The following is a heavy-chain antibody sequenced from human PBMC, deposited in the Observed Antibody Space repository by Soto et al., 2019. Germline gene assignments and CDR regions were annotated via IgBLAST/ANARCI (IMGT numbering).Heavy chain of an antibody. J-gene: IGHJ6*03. CDR1: GFTFSTYA. Sequence: EVQLLESGGGLVQPGGSLRLPCAASGFTFSTYAMSWVRQAPGKGLEWVSTITTSGGNTYYADSVQGRFTISRDNSKNTLYLQMNSLRAEDTAVYYCAGRYCTNGVCYTNYYYYIDVWGKGTTVTVSS. V-gene: IGHV3-23*01. D-gene: IGHD2-8*01. CDR3: AGRYCTNGVCYTNYYYYIDV. CDR2: ITTSGGNT.